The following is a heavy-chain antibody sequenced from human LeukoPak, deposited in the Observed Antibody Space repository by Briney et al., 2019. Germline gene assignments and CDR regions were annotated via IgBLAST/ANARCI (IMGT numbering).Heavy chain of an antibody. D-gene: IGHD6-25*01. V-gene: IGHV1-24*01. J-gene: IGHJ6*03. Sequence: ASVKVSCKVSGYTLTELSMHWVRQAPGKGLEWMGGFDPEDGETIYAQKFQGRVTMIEDTSTDTAYMELSSLRSEDTAVYYCAAGPIAAVNYYYYYMDVWGKGTTVTVSS. CDR3: AAGPIAAVNYYYYYMDV. CDR2: FDPEDGET. CDR1: GYTLTELS.